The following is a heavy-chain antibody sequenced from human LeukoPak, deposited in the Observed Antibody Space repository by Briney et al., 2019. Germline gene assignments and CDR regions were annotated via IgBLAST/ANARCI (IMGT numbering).Heavy chain of an antibody. CDR2: INPNSGGT. J-gene: IGHJ5*02. CDR3: ARELTGIVVVPAAIPWFDP. D-gene: IGHD2-2*01. V-gene: IGHV1-2*02. CDR1: GYTFTSYY. Sequence: ASVKVSCKASGYTFTSYYMHWVRQAPGQGLEWMGWINPNSGGTNYAQKFQGRVTMTRDTSISTAYMELSRLRSDDTAVYYCARELTGIVVVPAAIPWFDPWGQGTLVTVSS.